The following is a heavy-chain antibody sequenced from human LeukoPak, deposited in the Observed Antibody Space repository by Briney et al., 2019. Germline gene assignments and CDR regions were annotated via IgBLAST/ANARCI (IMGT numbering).Heavy chain of an antibody. CDR3: AKARTRGYSYGSFDY. D-gene: IGHD5-18*01. CDR2: IRYDGTNK. Sequence: GGSLRLSCAASGFTFSSYGMHWVRQAPGKGLEWVAFIRYDGTNKNYADSVKGRFTISRDNSKNTLYLQMNSLTAEDTAVYYCAKARTRGYSYGSFDYWGQGTLVTVSS. CDR1: GFTFSSYG. J-gene: IGHJ4*02. V-gene: IGHV3-30*02.